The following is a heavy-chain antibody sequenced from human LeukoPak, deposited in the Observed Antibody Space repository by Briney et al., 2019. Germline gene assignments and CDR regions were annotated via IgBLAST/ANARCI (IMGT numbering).Heavy chain of an antibody. J-gene: IGHJ4*02. CDR1: GFTFSNAW. CDR2: IKSKTDGGTT. CDR3: TTLGDYVWGSYRFVH. Sequence: KPGRSLRLSCAASGFTFSNAWMSWVRQAPGKGLEWVGRIKSKTDGGTTDYAAPVKGRFTISRDDSKNTLYLQMKSLKTEDTAVYYCTTLGDYVWGSYRFVHWGQGTLVTVSS. V-gene: IGHV3-15*01. D-gene: IGHD3-16*02.